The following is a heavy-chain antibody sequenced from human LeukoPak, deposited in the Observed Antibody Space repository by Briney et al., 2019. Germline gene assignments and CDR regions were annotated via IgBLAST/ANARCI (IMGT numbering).Heavy chain of an antibody. CDR2: INSDGRST. CDR1: AFTFCSFC. D-gene: IGHD3-9*01. Sequence: GGYLRRYCAGSAFTFCSFCMEWVRPAPGQGLVWGSRINSDGRSTRYTDPVKVRFTISRDNAKNTLYLQMNSLRADDTAVYSCARGAVDILTGYYPDYWGQGTLVTVSS. CDR3: ARGAVDILTGYYPDY. J-gene: IGHJ4*02. V-gene: IGHV3-74*01.